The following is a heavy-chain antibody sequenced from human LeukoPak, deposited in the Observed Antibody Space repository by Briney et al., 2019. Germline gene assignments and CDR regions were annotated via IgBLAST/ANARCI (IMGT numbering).Heavy chain of an antibody. V-gene: IGHV4-39*01. CDR2: IYYSGST. Sequence: SETLSLTRTVSGDSISSSSYYWGWIRQPPGKGLEWIGSIYYSGSTYYNPSLKSRVTISVDTSKNQFSLKLSSVTAADTAVYYCARIPAWPPYSSSYYFDYWGQGTLVTVSS. CDR3: ARIPAWPPYSSSYYFDY. CDR1: GDSISSSSYY. D-gene: IGHD6-6*01. J-gene: IGHJ4*02.